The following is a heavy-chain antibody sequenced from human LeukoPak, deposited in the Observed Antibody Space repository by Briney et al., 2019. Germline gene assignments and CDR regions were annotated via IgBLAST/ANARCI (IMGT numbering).Heavy chain of an antibody. V-gene: IGHV4-38-2*02. Sequence: SETLSLTRTVSGYSISSGYYWGWIRQPPGKGLEWIGSIYHSGSTYYNPSLKSRVTISVDTSKNQFSLKLSSVTAADTAVYYCARGPFVVVVAATPFDNWGQGTLVTVSS. J-gene: IGHJ4*02. D-gene: IGHD2-15*01. CDR2: IYHSGST. CDR1: GYSISSGYY. CDR3: ARGPFVVVVAATPFDN.